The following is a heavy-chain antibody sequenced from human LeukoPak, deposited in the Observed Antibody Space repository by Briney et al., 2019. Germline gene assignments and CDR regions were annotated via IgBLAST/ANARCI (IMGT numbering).Heavy chain of an antibody. CDR2: IKQDGSEK. V-gene: IGHV3-7*01. J-gene: IGHJ4*02. CDR1: GFTFSSYW. Sequence: GGSLRLSCAASGFTFSSYWMSWVRQAPGKGREWVANIKQDGSEKYYVDSVKGRFTISRDNGKNSLYLQMNSLRAEDTAVYYCARDGSLVVTHFDYWGQGTLVTVSS. CDR3: ARDGSLVVTHFDY. D-gene: IGHD4-23*01.